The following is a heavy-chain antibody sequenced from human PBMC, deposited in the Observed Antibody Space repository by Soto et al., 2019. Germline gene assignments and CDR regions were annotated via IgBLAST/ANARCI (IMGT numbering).Heavy chain of an antibody. Sequence: QVQLQESGPGLVKPSQTLSLTCTVSGGSISSGGYYWSWIRQHPGKGLEWIGYIYYSGSTYYNPSLKSRVTISVDTSKNQFSLKLSSVTAADTAVYYCARADPGGTRGGFDYWGQGTLVTVSS. D-gene: IGHD3-16*01. CDR3: ARADPGGTRGGFDY. CDR2: IYYSGST. V-gene: IGHV4-31*03. CDR1: GGSISSGGYY. J-gene: IGHJ4*02.